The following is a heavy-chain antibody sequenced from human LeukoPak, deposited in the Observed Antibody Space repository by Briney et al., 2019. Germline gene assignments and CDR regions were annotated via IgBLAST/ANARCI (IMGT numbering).Heavy chain of an antibody. CDR2: INPNSGGT. V-gene: IGHV1-2*02. CDR1: GYTFTGYY. CDR3: ERALGYCANGVGYCGNY. J-gene: IGHJ4*02. D-gene: IGHD2-8*01. Sequence: ASVKVSCNASGYTFTGYYMHWVRQAPGQGLGGMVWINPNSGGTNYAQKYQGRVTMTRDTSISTAYMELSRLRSDDTAVYYCERALGYCANGVGYCGNYWGQGTLVTVSS.